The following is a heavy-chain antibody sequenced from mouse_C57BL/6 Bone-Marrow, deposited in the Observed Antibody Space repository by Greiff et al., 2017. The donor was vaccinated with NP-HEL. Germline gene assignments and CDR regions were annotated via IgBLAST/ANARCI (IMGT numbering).Heavy chain of an antibody. CDR3: ARRAVVDAMDY. CDR1: GFTFSDYY. D-gene: IGHD1-1*01. J-gene: IGHJ4*01. Sequence: EVKVVESGGGLVQPGGSLKLSCAASGFTFSDYYMYWVRQTPEKRLEWVAYISNGGGSTYYPDTVKGRFTIARDNAKNTLYLQMSRLKSEDTAMYYCARRAVVDAMDYWGQGTSVTVSS. CDR2: ISNGGGST. V-gene: IGHV5-12*01.